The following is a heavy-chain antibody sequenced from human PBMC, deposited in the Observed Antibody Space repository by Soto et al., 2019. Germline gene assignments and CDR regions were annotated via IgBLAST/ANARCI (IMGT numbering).Heavy chain of an antibody. CDR2: IYPGDSDT. J-gene: IGHJ6*02. D-gene: IGHD2-15*01. CDR3: ARRIASAPAMDV. CDR1: GYSFTSYW. Sequence: GQSQKVSNKVSGYSFTSYWSGWVRQMPGKGLEWMGIIYPGDSDTRYSPSFQGQVTISADKSLSTAYLQWSSLKASDTAMYYCARRIASAPAMDVCGQGTTVTVSS. V-gene: IGHV5-51*01.